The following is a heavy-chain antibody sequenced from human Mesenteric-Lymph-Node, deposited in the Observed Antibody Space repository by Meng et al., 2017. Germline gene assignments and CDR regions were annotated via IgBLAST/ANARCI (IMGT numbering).Heavy chain of an antibody. CDR3: ARSFIYTWHNLPSDY. CDR2: IWYDGSNK. J-gene: IGHJ4*02. V-gene: IGHV3-33*08. CDR1: GFTFSSYG. D-gene: IGHD1/OR15-1a*01. Sequence: GESLKISCAASGFTFSSYGMHCVRQAPDKGLVWVAVIWYDGSNKYYADSVKGRFTISRDNSKNTLFLQINSLRPEETAVYFCARSFIYTWHNLPSDYWGQGTLVTVSS.